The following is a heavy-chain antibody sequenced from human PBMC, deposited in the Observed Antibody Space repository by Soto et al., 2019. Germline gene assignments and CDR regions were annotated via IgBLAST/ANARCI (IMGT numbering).Heavy chain of an antibody. Sequence: SETLSLTCTVSGGSVSSGSYYWSWIRQPPGKGLEWIGYIYYSGSTNYNPSLKSRVTISVDTSKNQFSLKLSSVTAADTAVYYCAREYRGLPTIFGVVNPGLFAPWGQGTLVTVSS. J-gene: IGHJ5*02. CDR3: AREYRGLPTIFGVVNPGLFAP. CDR1: GGSVSSGSYY. CDR2: IYYSGST. D-gene: IGHD3-3*01. V-gene: IGHV4-61*01.